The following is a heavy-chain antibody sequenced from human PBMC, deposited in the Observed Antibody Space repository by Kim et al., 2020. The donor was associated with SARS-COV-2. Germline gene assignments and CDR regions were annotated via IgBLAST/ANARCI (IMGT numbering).Heavy chain of an antibody. D-gene: IGHD4-4*01. J-gene: IGHJ4*02. V-gene: IGHV3-48*03. CDR3: ARGLNYSPFDY. CDR2: I. Sequence: ISHADSVSGRFTISRDNGKNSLFLQMNSLRAEDTAVYYCARGLNYSPFDYWGQGTLVTVSS.